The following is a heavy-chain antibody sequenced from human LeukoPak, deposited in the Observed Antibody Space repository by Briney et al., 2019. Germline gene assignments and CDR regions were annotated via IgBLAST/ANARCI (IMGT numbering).Heavy chain of an antibody. D-gene: IGHD5-18*01. CDR2: IWYDGSKT. Sequence: GRSLRLSCAASGFIFRRNGMHWVRQVPGKGLEWVALIWYDGSKTYYADSVKGRFTISRDNSRNTWFLQMNSLRPEDTAVYYCARAVGYDASTETAMDGLDYWGQGTLVTVSS. V-gene: IGHV3-33*01. J-gene: IGHJ4*02. CDR3: ARAVGYDASTETAMDGLDY. CDR1: GFIFRRNG.